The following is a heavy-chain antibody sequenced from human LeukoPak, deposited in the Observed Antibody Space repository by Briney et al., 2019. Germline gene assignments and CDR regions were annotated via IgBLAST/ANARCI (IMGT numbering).Heavy chain of an antibody. CDR2: IYYSGST. D-gene: IGHD5-18*01. CDR1: GYSISSSYY. CDR3: AREDSYGPLPYYYMDV. Sequence: SETLSLTCTVSGYSISSSYYWGWIRQPPGKGLEWIGSIYYSGSTYYNPSLKSRVTISVDTSKNQFSLKLSSVTAADTAVYYCAREDSYGPLPYYYMDVWGKGTTVTISS. J-gene: IGHJ6*03. V-gene: IGHV4-38-2*02.